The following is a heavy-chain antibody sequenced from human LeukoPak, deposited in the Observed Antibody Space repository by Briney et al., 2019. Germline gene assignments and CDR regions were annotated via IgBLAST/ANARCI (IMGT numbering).Heavy chain of an antibody. CDR2: INPNSGGT. D-gene: IGHD6-13*01. CDR3: ARGPPGIAAAGTGDAFDI. Sequence: EASVKVSCKASGYTLTSYAMNWVRQAPGQGLEWMGWINPNSGGTNYAQKFQGRVTMTRDTSISTAYMELSRLRSDDTAVYYCARGPPGIAAAGTGDAFDIWGQGTMVTVSS. CDR1: GYTLTSYA. J-gene: IGHJ3*02. V-gene: IGHV1-2*02.